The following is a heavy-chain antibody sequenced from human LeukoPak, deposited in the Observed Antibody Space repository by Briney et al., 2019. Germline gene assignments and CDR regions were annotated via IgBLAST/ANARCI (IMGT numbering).Heavy chain of an antibody. D-gene: IGHD2-2*01. CDR2: IYYSGST. CDR3: ARNSSDCSSTSCYHSPPYTSSAKRYNWFDP. V-gene: IGHV4-39*01. Sequence: SETLSLTCTVSGDSISSSSYHWGWIRQPPGKGLEWIGSIYYSGSTVYNPSLKSRVTISVDTSKNQFSLQLSSVSAADTAVYYCARNSSDCSSTSCYHSPPYTSSAKRYNWFDPWGHGTLVTVSS. J-gene: IGHJ5*02. CDR1: GDSISSSSYH.